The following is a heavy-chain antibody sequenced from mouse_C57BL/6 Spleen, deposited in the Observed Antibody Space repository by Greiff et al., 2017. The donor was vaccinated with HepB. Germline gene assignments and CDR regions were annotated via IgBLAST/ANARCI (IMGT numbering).Heavy chain of an antibody. Sequence: VQLKESGGGLVQPGESLKLSCESNEYEFPSHDMSWVRKTPEKRLELVAAINSDGGSTYYPDTMERRFIISRDNTKKTLYLQMSSLRSEDTALYYCARQMGINGNYGYFDVWGTGTTVTVSS. CDR3: ARQMGINGNYGYFDV. CDR1: EYEFPSHD. J-gene: IGHJ1*03. D-gene: IGHD2-1*01. CDR2: INSDGGST. V-gene: IGHV5-2*01.